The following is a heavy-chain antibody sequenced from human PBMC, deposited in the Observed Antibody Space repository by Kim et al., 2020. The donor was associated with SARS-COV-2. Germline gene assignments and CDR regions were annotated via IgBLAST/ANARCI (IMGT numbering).Heavy chain of an antibody. J-gene: IGHJ4*02. Sequence: GGSLRLSCAASGFTFSSYAMSWVRQAPGKGLEWVSAISGSGGSTYYADSVKGRFTISRDNSKNTLYLQMNSLRAEDTAVYYCAKARAVEYSGYDKVFDYWGQGTLVTVSS. CDR1: GFTFSSYA. D-gene: IGHD5-12*01. V-gene: IGHV3-23*01. CDR3: AKARAVEYSGYDKVFDY. CDR2: ISGSGGST.